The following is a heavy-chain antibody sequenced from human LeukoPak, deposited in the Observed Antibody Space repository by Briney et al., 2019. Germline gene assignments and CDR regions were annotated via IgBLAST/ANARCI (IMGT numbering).Heavy chain of an antibody. J-gene: IGHJ4*02. CDR1: GFIFGDYA. Sequence: GGSLRLSCTATGFIFGDYAMNWVRQAPGKGLEWVSYISSSSSTIYYADSVKGRFTISRDNAKNSLYLQMNSLRAEDTAVYYCARDRIAAAVLDYWGQGTLVTVSS. D-gene: IGHD6-13*01. CDR3: ARDRIAAAVLDY. CDR2: ISSSSSTI. V-gene: IGHV3-48*01.